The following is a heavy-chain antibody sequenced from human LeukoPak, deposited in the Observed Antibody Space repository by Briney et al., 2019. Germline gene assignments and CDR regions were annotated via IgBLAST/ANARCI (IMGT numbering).Heavy chain of an antibody. V-gene: IGHV1-69*05. D-gene: IGHD6-13*01. J-gene: IGHJ4*02. CDR2: IIPIFGTA. CDR1: GGTFSSYA. CDR3: AREGSSWPFDY. Sequence: GASVKVSCKASGGTFSSYAISWVRQAPGQGLEWMGGIIPIFGTANYAQKFQGRVTITTDESTSTAYMELSSLRSDDTAVYYCAREGSSWPFDYWGQGTLVTVSS.